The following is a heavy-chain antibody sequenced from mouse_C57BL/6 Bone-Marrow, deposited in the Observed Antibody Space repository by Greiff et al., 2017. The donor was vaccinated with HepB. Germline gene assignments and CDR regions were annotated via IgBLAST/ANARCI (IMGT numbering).Heavy chain of an antibody. CDR2: LYPGDGDT. CDR3: ARRGPYYAMDY. V-gene: IGHV1-82*01. CDR1: GYAFSSSW. J-gene: IGHJ4*01. Sequence: QVQLQQSGPELVKPGASVKISCKASGYAFSSSWMNWVKQRPGKGLEWIGRLYPGDGDTNYNGKFKGKATLTADKASSTAYMQLSSLTSEDSAVYFCARRGPYYAMDYWGQGTSVTVSS.